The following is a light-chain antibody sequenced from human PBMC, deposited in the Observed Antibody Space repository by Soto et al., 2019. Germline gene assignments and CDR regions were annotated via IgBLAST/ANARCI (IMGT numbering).Light chain of an antibody. CDR3: QQYNNWPPIT. V-gene: IGKV3-15*01. Sequence: EVVSAHSPATLSXSRGEIVXLXCTXSQSVRSNLAWYQQKPGQSPRLLIYGASTRATGIPARFSGSGSGTEFTLTISSLQSEDFAVYYCQQYNNWPPITFGQGTRLEIK. J-gene: IGKJ5*01. CDR1: QSVRSN. CDR2: GAS.